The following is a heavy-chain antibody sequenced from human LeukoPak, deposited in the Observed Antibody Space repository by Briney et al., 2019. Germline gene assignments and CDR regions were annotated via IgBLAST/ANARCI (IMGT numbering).Heavy chain of an antibody. D-gene: IGHD2-21*02. CDR3: ARDSCDGDCRDWDY. V-gene: IGHV3-48*04. Sequence: GGFLRLSCAASGFTFSRNSMIWVRQAPGKGLEWLSSISSSGSTVYYADSVKGRFTISRDNAKNSLYLQMIRLRTEDTAVYYCARDSCDGDCRDWDYWGQGTLVTVSS. CDR2: ISSSGSTV. J-gene: IGHJ4*02. CDR1: GFTFSRNS.